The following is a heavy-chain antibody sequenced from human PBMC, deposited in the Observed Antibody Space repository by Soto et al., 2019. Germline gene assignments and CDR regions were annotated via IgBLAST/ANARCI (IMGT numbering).Heavy chain of an antibody. V-gene: IGHV3-74*01. CDR1: GFPFSSYW. J-gene: IGHJ4*02. D-gene: IGHD3-16*01. CDR3: ARVGVGHYEFDY. Sequence: EVQLVESGGALVQPGGSLRLSCAASGFPFSSYWMHWVRQAPGEGLVWVSRIKTDGSSTSYADSVKGRFTISRDNAKNTMYLQMNSLRAEDTAVYYCARVGVGHYEFDYWGQGTLVTVSS. CDR2: IKTDGSST.